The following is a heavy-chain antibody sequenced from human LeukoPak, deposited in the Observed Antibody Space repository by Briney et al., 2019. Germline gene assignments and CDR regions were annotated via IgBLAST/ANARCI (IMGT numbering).Heavy chain of an antibody. CDR2: MSVNGGSI. CDR1: GFTFDDYA. CDR3: AKARFWFGELLSAFDY. Sequence: SLRLSCAASGFTFDDYARHWVRQAPGKGLGWVSGMSVNGGSIGYADSVKGRCTISRDNAKNSLCLQVNSLRAEDTAFVCCAKARFWFGELLSAFDYWGQGTLVTVSS. J-gene: IGHJ4*02. V-gene: IGHV3-9*01. D-gene: IGHD3-10*01.